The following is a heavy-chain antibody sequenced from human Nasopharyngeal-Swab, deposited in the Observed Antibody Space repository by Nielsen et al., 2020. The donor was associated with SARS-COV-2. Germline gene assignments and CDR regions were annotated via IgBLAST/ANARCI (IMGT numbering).Heavy chain of an antibody. CDR1: GYSFTSYW. CDR2: IHPGDSDT. D-gene: IGHD2-15*01. Sequence: GESLKISCKGSGYSFTSYWIGWVRQVPGKGLEWMGIIHPGDSDTKYMPSFQGQVTISVDRSISTAYLQWGSLKASDTARYYCGRVETGGSWTDYVASWGQGTLVTVSS. J-gene: IGHJ4*02. V-gene: IGHV5-51*01. CDR3: GRVETGGSWTDYVAS.